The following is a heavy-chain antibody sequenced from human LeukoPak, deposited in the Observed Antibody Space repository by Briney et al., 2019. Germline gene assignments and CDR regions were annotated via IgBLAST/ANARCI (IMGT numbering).Heavy chain of an antibody. D-gene: IGHD3-22*01. CDR1: GLTFRNYG. CDR2: IWYDGSNK. CDR3: ATVRGDGSGFYLDY. V-gene: IGHV3-33*01. Sequence: GGSLRLSCVVSGLTFRNYGMHWVRQAPGKGLEWVAVIWYDGSNKYYADSVKGRFTISRDNSKNTLYLQMSSLRAEDTAVYYCATVRGDGSGFYLDYWGLGTPVTVSS. J-gene: IGHJ4*02.